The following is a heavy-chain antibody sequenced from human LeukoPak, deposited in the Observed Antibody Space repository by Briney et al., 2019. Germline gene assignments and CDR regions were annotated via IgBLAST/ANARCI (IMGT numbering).Heavy chain of an antibody. D-gene: IGHD3-9*01. CDR3: AKDLLDYDILTGYYSEVGY. Sequence: GGSLRLSCAASGFTFSSYAMSWVRQAPGKGLEWVSAISGSGGSTYYADSVKGRFTISRDNSKNTLYLQMNSLRAEDTAVYYCAKDLLDYDILTGYYSEVGYWGQGTLVTVSS. V-gene: IGHV3-23*01. J-gene: IGHJ4*02. CDR1: GFTFSSYA. CDR2: ISGSGGST.